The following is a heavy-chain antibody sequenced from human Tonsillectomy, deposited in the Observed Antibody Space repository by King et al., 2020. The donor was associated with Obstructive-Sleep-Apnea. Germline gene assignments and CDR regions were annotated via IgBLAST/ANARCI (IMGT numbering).Heavy chain of an antibody. CDR1: GFTFDDYT. D-gene: IGHD3-9*01. CDR3: VLGLLTGYYAPFDY. CDR2: IIWDGGSP. J-gene: IGHJ4*02. Sequence: VQLVESGGVVVQPGGSLRLSCASSGFTFDDYTIHWVRQAPGEGREWDCLIIWDGGSPYYPDSVKGRFTISRDNSKNSLYLQMNSLRTDDTALFYCVLGLLTGYYAPFDYWGQGTLVTVSS. V-gene: IGHV3-43*01.